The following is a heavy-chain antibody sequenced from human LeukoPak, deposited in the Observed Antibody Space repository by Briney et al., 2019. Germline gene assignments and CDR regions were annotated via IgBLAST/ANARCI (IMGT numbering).Heavy chain of an antibody. Sequence: GGSLRLSCAASGFTFSNYAMSWGRQAPGKGLEWVTVISSGGNTYFADSVKGRFTISRDNSENTLYLQMYSLRAEDSAVYYCAKGGYSYGYFDYWGQGILVTVSS. CDR1: GFTFSNYA. CDR2: ISSGGNT. CDR3: AKGGYSYGYFDY. D-gene: IGHD5-18*01. J-gene: IGHJ4*02. V-gene: IGHV3-23*01.